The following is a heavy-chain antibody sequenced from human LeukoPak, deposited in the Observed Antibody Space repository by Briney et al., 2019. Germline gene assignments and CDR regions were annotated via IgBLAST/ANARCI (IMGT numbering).Heavy chain of an antibody. V-gene: IGHV3-30*02. CDR3: VRDFEWGFDH. CDR1: GFDFSGYG. D-gene: IGHD3-9*01. Sequence: PGGSLRLSCAASGFDFSGYGMHWVRQAPGKGLEWVAFIRNVGNNKYHADSVKGRFTISRDNSKSTQYLQMNSLRAEDTALYYCVRDFEWGFDHWGQGTLVTVSS. CDR2: IRNVGNNK. J-gene: IGHJ4*02.